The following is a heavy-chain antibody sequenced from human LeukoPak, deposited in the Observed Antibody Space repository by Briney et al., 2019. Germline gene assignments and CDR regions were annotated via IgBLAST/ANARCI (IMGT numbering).Heavy chain of an antibody. D-gene: IGHD3-3*01. J-gene: IGHJ5*02. Sequence: GGSLRLSCAASGFSFNYFWMSWVRQAPGKGLEWVANINQDGNEKYYADSVEGRFTISRDNAKKSLYLQMNSLRAEDTAVYYCARDAEVGTLFGVLSRYNWFDPWGQGALVTVSS. CDR3: ARDAEVGTLFGVLSRYNWFDP. V-gene: IGHV3-7*01. CDR1: GFSFNYFW. CDR2: INQDGNEK.